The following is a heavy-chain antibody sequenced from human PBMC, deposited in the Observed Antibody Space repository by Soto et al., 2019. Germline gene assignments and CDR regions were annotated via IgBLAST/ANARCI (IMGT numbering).Heavy chain of an antibody. CDR2: IYNSEST. CDR3: ARVKGYTYGYDPRYYFDY. V-gene: IGHV4-61*01. D-gene: IGHD5-18*01. Sequence: QVQLQESGPGLVKPSETLSLTCTVSGGSVSSGSDYWSWIRQPPGKGLEWIGHIYNSESTNYNPSLKSRVTISADPSKSQFSLKLTSMTAADTAVYFCARVKGYTYGYDPRYYFDYWGQGTLVTVSS. CDR1: GGSVSSGSDY. J-gene: IGHJ4*02.